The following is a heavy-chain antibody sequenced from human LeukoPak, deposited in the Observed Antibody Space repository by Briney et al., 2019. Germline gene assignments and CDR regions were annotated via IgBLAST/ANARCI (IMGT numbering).Heavy chain of an antibody. V-gene: IGHV1-2*02. CDR2: INPNSGGT. CDR1: GYSFNGYY. CDR3: ARESRYGSGSSLDY. D-gene: IGHD3-10*01. J-gene: IGHJ4*02. Sequence: ASVKVSCKASGYSFNGYYMHWVRQAPGQGLEWMGWINPNSGGTIYAQKFQGRVTMTRDTSLSTAYMEVSRLRSDDTAVYYCARESRYGSGSSLDYWGQGTLVAVSS.